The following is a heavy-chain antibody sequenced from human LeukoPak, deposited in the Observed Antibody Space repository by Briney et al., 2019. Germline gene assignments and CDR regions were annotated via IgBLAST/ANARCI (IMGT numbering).Heavy chain of an antibody. CDR2: IYYSGST. CDR1: GGSISSGDYY. CDR3: ARDWSSSGWYDY. D-gene: IGHD6-19*01. V-gene: IGHV4-61*08. Sequence: SQTLSLTCTVSGGSISSGDYYWSWIRQPPGKGLEWIGYIYYSGSTNYNPSLKSRVTISVDTSKNQFSLKLSSVTAADTAVYYCARDWSSSGWYDYWGQGTLVTVSS. J-gene: IGHJ4*02.